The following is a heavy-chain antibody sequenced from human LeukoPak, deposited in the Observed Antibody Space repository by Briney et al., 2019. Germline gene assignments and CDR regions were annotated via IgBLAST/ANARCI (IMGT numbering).Heavy chain of an antibody. CDR3: ARGDYYGSGSYYKKTVDY. Sequence: EASVKVSCKASGYTFTSYAISWVRQAPGQGLEWMGWISAYNGNTNYAQRLQGRVTMTTDTSTSTAYMELRSLRSDDTAVYYCARGDYYGSGSYYKKTVDYWGQGTLVTVSS. V-gene: IGHV1-18*01. D-gene: IGHD3-10*01. J-gene: IGHJ4*02. CDR1: GYTFTSYA. CDR2: ISAYNGNT.